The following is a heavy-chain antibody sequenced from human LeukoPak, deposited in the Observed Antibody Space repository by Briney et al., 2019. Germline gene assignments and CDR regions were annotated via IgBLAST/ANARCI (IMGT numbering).Heavy chain of an antibody. J-gene: IGHJ4*02. CDR3: ARGRASVLDY. V-gene: IGHV1-2*06. CDR1: GYTFTGYY. Sequence: GASVKVSCKASGYTFTGYYMHWVRQAPGQGLEWMGQINPNSGGTDYAQKFQGRVTMTRDTSISTAYMELTRLTSDDTAVYYCARGRASVLDYWGQGTLVTVSS. CDR2: INPNSGGT. D-gene: IGHD2-21*01.